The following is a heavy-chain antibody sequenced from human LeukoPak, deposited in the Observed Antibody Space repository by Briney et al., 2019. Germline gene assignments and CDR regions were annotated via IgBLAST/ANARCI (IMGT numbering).Heavy chain of an antibody. J-gene: IGHJ4*02. CDR3: ARDISDYYDSSGYYSARGRFDY. CDR2: INHSGST. Sequence: SETLSLTCAVSGGSFSGYYWSWIRQPPGKGLEWIGEINHSGSTNYNPSLKSRVTISVDTSKNQFSLKLSSVTAAYTAVYYCARDISDYYDSSGYYSARGRFDYWGQGTLVTVSS. V-gene: IGHV4-34*01. D-gene: IGHD3-22*01. CDR1: GGSFSGYY.